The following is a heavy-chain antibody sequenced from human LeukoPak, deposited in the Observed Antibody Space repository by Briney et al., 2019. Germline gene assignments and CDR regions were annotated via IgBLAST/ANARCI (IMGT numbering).Heavy chain of an antibody. CDR3: AKGGRGTYYSDS. CDR2: ISASGYTT. CDR1: GFIFSDFV. Sequence: GGSLRLSCAAAGFIFSDFVMYWVRQAPGKGLEWVSVISASGYTTDYADSVKGRFTISRDNSKNTLYLQMNSLRAEDTAVYYCAKGGRGTYYSDSWGLGTLVTVSS. V-gene: IGHV3-23*01. J-gene: IGHJ4*02. D-gene: IGHD3-16*01.